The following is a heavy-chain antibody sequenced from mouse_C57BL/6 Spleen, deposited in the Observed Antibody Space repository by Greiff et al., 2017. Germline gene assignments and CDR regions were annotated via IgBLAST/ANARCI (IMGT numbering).Heavy chain of an antibody. D-gene: IGHD3-3*01. J-gene: IGHJ1*03. CDR3: ARRAHGDWYFDV. CDR2: IHPNSGST. CDR1: GYTFTSYW. V-gene: IGHV1-64*01. Sequence: QVQLQQPGAELVKPGASVKLSCKASGYTFTSYWMHWVKQRPGQGLEWIGMIHPNSGSTNYNEKFKSKATLTVDKSSSTAYLQLSSLTSEDSAVYYCARRAHGDWYFDVWGTGTTVTVSS.